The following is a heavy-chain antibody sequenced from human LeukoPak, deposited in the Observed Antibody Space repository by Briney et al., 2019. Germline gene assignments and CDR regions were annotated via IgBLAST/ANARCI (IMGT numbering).Heavy chain of an antibody. V-gene: IGHV4-59*01. CDR1: GGSISSYY. CDR3: ARGSPTPDY. D-gene: IGHD1-26*01. Sequence: SETLSLTCTVSGGSISSYYWSCIRQPPGKGLEWIGYIYYSGSTHYNPSLESRVTISVDTSKNQFSLKLSSVTAADTAVYYCARGSPTPDYWGQGTLVTVSS. J-gene: IGHJ4*02. CDR2: IYYSGST.